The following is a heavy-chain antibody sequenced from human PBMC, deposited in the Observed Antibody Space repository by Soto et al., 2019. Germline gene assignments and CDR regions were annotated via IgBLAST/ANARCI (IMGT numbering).Heavy chain of an antibody. V-gene: IGHV4-4*02. J-gene: IGHJ4*02. CDR3: VHHGGVPYYHDF. Sequence: SETLSTCAVSGGSLSSSSWWSWVRQPPGKTLEWLGEIFYSGSTKYNPSLNSRVTISADQSKNDFSLRLSSVTAADTAVYYCVHHGGVPYYHDFWGQGMLVTVSS. D-gene: IGHD2-8*01. CDR1: GGSLSSSSW. CDR2: IFYSGST.